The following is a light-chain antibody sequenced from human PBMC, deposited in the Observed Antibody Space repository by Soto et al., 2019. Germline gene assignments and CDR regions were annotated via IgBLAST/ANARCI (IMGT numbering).Light chain of an antibody. Sequence: EMVMTQSPATLSVSPGERATLSCRASQSVGSNLALYQQKPGQAPRLLIYGASTRATVIPARFSGSGSGTEFTLTIRSLQSEDLAVYFCQQYHNWPLFGPGTKVDIK. CDR3: QQYHNWPL. CDR1: QSVGSN. V-gene: IGKV3-15*01. CDR2: GAS. J-gene: IGKJ3*01.